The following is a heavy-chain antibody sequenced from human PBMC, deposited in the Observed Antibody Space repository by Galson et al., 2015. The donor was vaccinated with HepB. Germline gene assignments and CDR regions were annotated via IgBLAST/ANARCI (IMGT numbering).Heavy chain of an antibody. V-gene: IGHV3-30*18. CDR2: ISYDGSKK. D-gene: IGHD3-3*01. Sequence: SLRLSCAASGFTFSEYGMHWVRLAPGKGLEWVAVISYDGSKKYYADSVKGRFTISRDSSKNTLYLEMNSLRAEDTAVYYCAKPLRFLEWYPFDIWGQGTMVSVSS. J-gene: IGHJ3*02. CDR1: GFTFSEYG. CDR3: AKPLRFLEWYPFDI.